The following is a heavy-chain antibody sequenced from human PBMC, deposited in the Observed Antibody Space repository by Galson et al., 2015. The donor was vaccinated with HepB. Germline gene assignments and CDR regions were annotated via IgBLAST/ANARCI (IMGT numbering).Heavy chain of an antibody. J-gene: IGHJ2*01. CDR1: GFTFSSYA. D-gene: IGHD3-9*01. Sequence: SLRLSCAASGFTFSSYAMSWVRQAPGKGLEWVSAISGSGGSTYYADSVKGRFTISRDNSKNTLYLQMNSLRAEDTAVYYCAAHDILTGYRPYWYFDLWGRGTLVTVSS. CDR3: AAHDILTGYRPYWYFDL. V-gene: IGHV3-23*01. CDR2: ISGSGGST.